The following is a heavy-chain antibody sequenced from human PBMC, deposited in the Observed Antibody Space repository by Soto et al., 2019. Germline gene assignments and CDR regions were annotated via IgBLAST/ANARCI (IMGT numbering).Heavy chain of an antibody. D-gene: IGHD2-2*01. CDR3: ARGTSGDIVVVPAAKEEGYYYYGMDV. V-gene: IGHV4-34*01. CDR2: INHSGST. J-gene: IGHJ6*02. Sequence: KGLEWIGEINHSGSTNYNPSLKSRVTISVDTSKNQFSLKLSSVTAADTAVYYCARGTSGDIVVVPAAKEEGYYYYGMDVWGQGTTVTVSS.